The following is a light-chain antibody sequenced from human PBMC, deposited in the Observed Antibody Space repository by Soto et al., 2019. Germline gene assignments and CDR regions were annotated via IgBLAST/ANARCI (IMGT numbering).Light chain of an antibody. Sequence: EIVLTQSPGTLSLSPGERATLSCRASQSVSSSYLAWYQQKPGQAPRLIIYGASSRATGVPDRFSCSGSGTDFTLTISKLEPEDFAVYYCQQYGRSPDTFGKGTKVEIK. V-gene: IGKV3-20*01. J-gene: IGKJ1*01. CDR2: GAS. CDR3: QQYGRSPDT. CDR1: QSVSSSY.